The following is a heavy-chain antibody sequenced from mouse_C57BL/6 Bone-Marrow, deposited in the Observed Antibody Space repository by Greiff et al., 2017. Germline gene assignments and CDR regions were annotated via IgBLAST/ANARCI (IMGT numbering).Heavy chain of an antibody. CDR3: ANYYYGSSYVEFAY. V-gene: IGHV1-19*01. CDR1: GYTFTDYY. CDR2: INPYNGGT. D-gene: IGHD1-1*01. Sequence: EVQLQQSGPVLVKPGASVKMSCKASGYTFTDYYMNWVKQSHGKSLEWIGVINPYNGGTSYNQKFKGKATLTVDKSSSTAYMELNSLTSEDSAVYYCANYYYGSSYVEFAYWGQGTLVTVSA. J-gene: IGHJ3*01.